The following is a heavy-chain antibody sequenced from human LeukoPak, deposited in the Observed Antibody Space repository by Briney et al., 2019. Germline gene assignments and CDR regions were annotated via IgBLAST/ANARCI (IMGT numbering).Heavy chain of an antibody. Sequence: PSETLSLTCTVSGGSISSYYWSWIRQPPGKGLEWIGYIYYSGSTNYNPSLKSRVTISVNTSKNQFSLKLSSVTAADTAVYYCARGPYYYMDVWGKGTTVTVSS. CDR3: ARGPYYYMDV. J-gene: IGHJ6*03. CDR1: GGSISSYY. CDR2: IYYSGST. V-gene: IGHV4-59*01.